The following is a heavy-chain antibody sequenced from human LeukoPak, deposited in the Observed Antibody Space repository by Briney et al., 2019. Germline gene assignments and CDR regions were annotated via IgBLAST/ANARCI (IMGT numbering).Heavy chain of an antibody. J-gene: IGHJ6*02. CDR1: GGSFSGYY. CDR3: ARGAVAGMSHNFNYYYGMDV. Sequence: SETLSLTCAVYGGSFSGYYWSWIRQPPGKGLEWIGEINHSGSTNYNPSLKSRVTISVDTSKNQFSLKLSSVTAADTAVYYCARGAVAGMSHNFNYYYGMDVWGQGTTVTVSS. CDR2: INHSGST. V-gene: IGHV4-34*01. D-gene: IGHD6-19*01.